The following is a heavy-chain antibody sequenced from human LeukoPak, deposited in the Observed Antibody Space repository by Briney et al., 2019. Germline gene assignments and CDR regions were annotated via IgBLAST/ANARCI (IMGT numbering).Heavy chain of an antibody. D-gene: IGHD1-26*01. Sequence: ASVKVSCKTSGYTFISHDINWVRQATGQGLEWMGWMDPNSGNTGYAQRFQGRVTLTSSTSLSEAYMELTSLKFEDTAVYYCARVHGSDTSGSFDHWGQGTLVTVSS. CDR1: GYTFISHD. CDR3: ARVHGSDTSGSFDH. V-gene: IGHV1-8*01. J-gene: IGHJ4*02. CDR2: MDPNSGNT.